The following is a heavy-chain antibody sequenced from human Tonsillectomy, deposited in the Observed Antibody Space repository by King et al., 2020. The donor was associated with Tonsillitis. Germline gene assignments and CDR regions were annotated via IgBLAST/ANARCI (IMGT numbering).Heavy chain of an antibody. Sequence: VQLQESGPGLVKPSETLSLTCTVSGGSISTYYWSWSRQPPGKGLEWIAYIYNSGSTNYNPSLKSRVTISVHTSKNQFSRKLNSVTAADTAVYYCARDGGYSSGWYDRMDAFDIWGHGTMVTVSS. CDR3: ARDGGYSSGWYDRMDAFDI. D-gene: IGHD6-19*01. CDR2: IYNSGST. V-gene: IGHV4-59*01. J-gene: IGHJ3*02. CDR1: GGSISTYY.